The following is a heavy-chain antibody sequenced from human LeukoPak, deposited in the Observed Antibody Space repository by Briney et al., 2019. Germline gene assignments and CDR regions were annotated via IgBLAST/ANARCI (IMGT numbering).Heavy chain of an antibody. CDR3: APLRNDGGYRGIEG. Sequence: GGSLRLSCAASGFTFSSYWMTWVRQAPGKGLEWVANIKQDGSGKYYVDSVKGRFTVSRDNAKNSLYLQMSNLRAEDTAVYYCAPLRNDGGYRGIEGGGQGTLVTVSS. CDR1: GFTFSSYW. J-gene: IGHJ4*02. CDR2: IKQDGSGK. V-gene: IGHV3-7*01. D-gene: IGHD3-10*01.